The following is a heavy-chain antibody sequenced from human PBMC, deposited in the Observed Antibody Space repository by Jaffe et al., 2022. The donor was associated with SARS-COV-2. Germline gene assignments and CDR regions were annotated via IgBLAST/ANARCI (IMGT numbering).Heavy chain of an antibody. CDR2: ISSSSRYI. CDR1: GFTFSSYS. Sequence: EVQLVESGGGLVKPGGSLRLSCAASGFTFSSYSMNWVRQAPGKGLEWVSSISSSSRYIYYADSVKGRFTISRDNAQNSLYLQMNSLRAEDTAVYYCARDHSDYGSGSYYFDYWGQGTLVTVSS. D-gene: IGHD3-10*01. CDR3: ARDHSDYGSGSYYFDY. J-gene: IGHJ4*02. V-gene: IGHV3-21*01.